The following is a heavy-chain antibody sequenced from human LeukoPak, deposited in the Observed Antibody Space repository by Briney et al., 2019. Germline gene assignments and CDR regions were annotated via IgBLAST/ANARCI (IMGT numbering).Heavy chain of an antibody. CDR3: AHSATTFDY. CDR2: IYWDDDK. D-gene: IGHD1-1*01. CDR1: GGSISSYYW. Sequence: TLSLTCTVSGGSISSYYWSWIRQPPGKALEWLALIYWDDDKRYSPSLKSRLTITKDTSKNQVVLTMTNMDPVDTATYYCAHSATTFDYWGQGTLVTVSS. J-gene: IGHJ4*02. V-gene: IGHV2-5*08.